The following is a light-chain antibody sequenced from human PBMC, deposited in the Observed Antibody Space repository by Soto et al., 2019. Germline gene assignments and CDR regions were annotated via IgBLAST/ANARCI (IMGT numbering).Light chain of an antibody. CDR3: QQYGSPWT. CDR1: QNVRTNY. Sequence: EIVLTQSPGTLSLSPGERVILSCRASQNVRTNYLAWYQQKPGQAPRLLIYDASSRPTDIPARFSGSGSGTDFTLTISSLEPEDFAVYYCQQYGSPWTFGQGTKVDI. CDR2: DAS. V-gene: IGKV3-20*01. J-gene: IGKJ1*01.